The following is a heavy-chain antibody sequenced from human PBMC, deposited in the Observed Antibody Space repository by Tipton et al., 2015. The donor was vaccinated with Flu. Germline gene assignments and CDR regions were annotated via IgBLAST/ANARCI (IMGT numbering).Heavy chain of an antibody. CDR1: GGSISSFY. D-gene: IGHD7-27*01. CDR3: ATKFANWGVWEPRDY. CDR2: MYSSGTT. J-gene: IGHJ4*02. V-gene: IGHV4-4*07. Sequence: TLSLTCTVSGGSISSFYWSWIRQPAGKGLEWIGRMYSSGTTKYNPSLKSRVTMSVDTTKNQFSLKLSSVTAADTAVYFCATKFANWGVWEPRDYWGQGTLVIVS.